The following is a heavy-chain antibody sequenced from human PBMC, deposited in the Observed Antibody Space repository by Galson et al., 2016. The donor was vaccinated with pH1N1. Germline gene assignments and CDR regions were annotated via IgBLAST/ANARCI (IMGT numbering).Heavy chain of an antibody. CDR2: IIGMFAKT. CDR1: GYTLTEVS. CDR3: ARSPGYMVTALDN. J-gene: IGHJ4*01. V-gene: IGHV1-69*13. D-gene: IGHD2-21*02. Sequence: SVKVSCKVFGYTLTEVSMHWVRQAPGKGLEWMGGIIGMFAKTNYAQKFQGRVTITADELTSTAYMDLSSLTSEDTAVYYCARSPGYMVTALDNWGHGTLVTVSS.